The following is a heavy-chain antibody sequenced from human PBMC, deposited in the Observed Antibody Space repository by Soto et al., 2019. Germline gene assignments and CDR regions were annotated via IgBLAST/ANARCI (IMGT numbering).Heavy chain of an antibody. CDR2: IKRKTDGGTT. CDR3: TTDPPYDSSGYAAFDI. V-gene: IGHV3-15*01. J-gene: IGHJ3*02. D-gene: IGHD3-22*01. CDR1: GFTFSNAW. Sequence: GGSLRLSCAASGFTFSNAWMSWVRQAPGKGLEWVGRIKRKTDGGTTDYAAPVKGRVTISRDDSKNTLYLQMNSLKTEDTAVYYCTTDPPYDSSGYAAFDIWGQGTMVTVSS.